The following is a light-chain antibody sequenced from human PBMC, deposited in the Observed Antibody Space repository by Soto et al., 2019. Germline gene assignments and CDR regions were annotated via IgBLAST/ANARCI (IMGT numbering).Light chain of an antibody. CDR1: QSVSSN. V-gene: IGKV3-15*01. J-gene: IGKJ1*01. CDR2: GAS. CDR3: QQYNNWPQT. Sequence: EIVMTQSPATLSVSPGERATLSCRASQSVSSNLAWYQQKPGQAPRLLIYGASTRATGIPARFSGSGSGTEFTLASSSLQSEDCAVYYWQQYNNWPQTFGQGTKVEIK.